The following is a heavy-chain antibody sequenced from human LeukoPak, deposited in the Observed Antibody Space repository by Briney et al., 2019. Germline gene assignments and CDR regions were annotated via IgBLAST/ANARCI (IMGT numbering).Heavy chain of an antibody. CDR2: IYPGDSDT. J-gene: IGHJ6*02. CDR3: ARTPAGDYYYYGMDV. V-gene: IGHV5-51*01. D-gene: IGHD6-13*01. CDR1: GYSFSSYW. Sequence: GESLKISCKGSGYSFSSYWIGWVRQMPGKGLEWMGIIYPGDSDTRYSPSFQGQVTISADKSISTAYLQWSSLEASDTAMYYCARTPAGDYYYYGMDVWGQGTTVTVSS.